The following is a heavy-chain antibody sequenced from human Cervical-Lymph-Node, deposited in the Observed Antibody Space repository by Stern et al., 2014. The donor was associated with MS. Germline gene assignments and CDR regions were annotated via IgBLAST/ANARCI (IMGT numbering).Heavy chain of an antibody. D-gene: IGHD2-21*02. J-gene: IGHJ4*01. V-gene: IGHV4-59*01. CDR2: DYYTGTT. Sequence: QLQLQESGPGLVKPSETLSLTCTVSGGSISSYYWHWIRQSPGKGLEWIGYDYYTGTTNYNPSLKSRVTIYSDTSKTQFSLKMTSVTAADTAIYYCARDTATFPRVLDYWGHGILVTVSS. CDR3: ARDTATFPRVLDY. CDR1: GGSISSYY.